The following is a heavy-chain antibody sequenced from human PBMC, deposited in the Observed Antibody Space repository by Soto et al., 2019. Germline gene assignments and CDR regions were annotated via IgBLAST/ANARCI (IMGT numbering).Heavy chain of an antibody. Sequence: GPSVKVSCKDSGGAFSGYAISWVRQAPGQGLEWMGGIIPIFGTANYAQKFQGRVTITADESTSTAYMELSSLRSEDTAVYYCARGYCSSTSCYSLDYWGQGTLVTVSS. D-gene: IGHD2-2*01. CDR2: IIPIFGTA. CDR1: GGAFSGYA. CDR3: ARGYCSSTSCYSLDY. J-gene: IGHJ4*02. V-gene: IGHV1-69*13.